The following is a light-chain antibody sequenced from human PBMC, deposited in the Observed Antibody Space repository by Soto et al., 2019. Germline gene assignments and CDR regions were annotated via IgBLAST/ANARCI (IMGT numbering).Light chain of an antibody. V-gene: IGKV3-15*01. CDR3: QQYNNWPWT. CDR1: QSVSSSY. J-gene: IGKJ1*01. Sequence: EIVLTQSPGTLSLSPGERATLSCRASQSVSSSYLAWYQQKPGQAPRLLIHGASTRATGFPARLSGSGSGTDFTLTISSLQSEDFAVYYCQQYNNWPWTFGQGTKVDNK. CDR2: GAS.